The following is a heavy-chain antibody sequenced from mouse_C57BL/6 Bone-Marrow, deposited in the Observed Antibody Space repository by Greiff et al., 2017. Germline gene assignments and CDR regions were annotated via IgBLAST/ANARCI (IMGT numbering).Heavy chain of an antibody. D-gene: IGHD2-1*01. CDR1: GFNIKDYY. CDR2: IDPEDGET. Sequence: VQLQQSGAELVKPGASVKLSCTASGFNIKDYYMHWVKQRTEQGLEWIGRIDPEDGETKYAPKFQGKATLTADTSSNTAYLLLSSLTSDDTAVYYCARWVYFYYAMDYWGQGNSVTVSS. V-gene: IGHV14-2*01. J-gene: IGHJ4*01. CDR3: ARWVYFYYAMDY.